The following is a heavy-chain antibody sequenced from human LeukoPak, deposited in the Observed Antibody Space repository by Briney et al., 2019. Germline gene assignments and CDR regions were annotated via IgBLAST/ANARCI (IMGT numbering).Heavy chain of an antibody. CDR2: INHSGST. CDR1: SGSFSGYD. V-gene: IGHV4-34*01. Sequence: SETLSLTCAVFSGSFSGYDWSWLRQPPGKGLEWIGEINHSGSTNYNPSLKSRVTISVDTSKNQFSLKLSSVTAADTAVYYCARVFSGPVSRRFDPWGQGTLVTVSS. CDR3: ARVFSGPVSRRFDP. D-gene: IGHD6-19*01. J-gene: IGHJ5*02.